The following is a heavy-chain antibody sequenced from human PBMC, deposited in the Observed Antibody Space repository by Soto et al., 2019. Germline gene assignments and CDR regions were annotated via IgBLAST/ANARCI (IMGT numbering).Heavy chain of an antibody. Sequence: KTSETLSLTCAVSGASIGSGGWWSWVRQPPGKGLEWIAEIFHDGNTNYSPSLKSRVNISVDQSQNQFSLNVYSVTAADTAVYYCARHEGWTGPDQWGQGTLVTVSS. CDR1: GASIGSGGW. V-gene: IGHV4-4*02. J-gene: IGHJ5*02. CDR2: IFHDGNT. CDR3: ARHEGWTGPDQ. D-gene: IGHD2-8*02.